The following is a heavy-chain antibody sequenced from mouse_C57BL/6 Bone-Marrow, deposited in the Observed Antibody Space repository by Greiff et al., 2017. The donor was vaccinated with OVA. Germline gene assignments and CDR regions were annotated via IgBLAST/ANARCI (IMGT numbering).Heavy chain of an antibody. CDR1: GFTFSNYG. V-gene: IGHV5-6*03. CDR2: ISSGGSYT. CDR3: ARPSPGWAY. Sequence: EVKLMESGGGLVKPGGSLKLSCAASGFTFSNYGMSWVRQTPDKRLEWVAYISSGGSYTYYADSVKGRFTISRDNAKNTLYLQMRCLKSEVTSMSYCARPSPGWAYWGQGTLVTVSA. J-gene: IGHJ3*01.